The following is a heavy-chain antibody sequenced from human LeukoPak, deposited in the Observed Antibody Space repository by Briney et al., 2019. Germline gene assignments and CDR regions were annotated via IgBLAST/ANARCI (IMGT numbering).Heavy chain of an antibody. CDR1: GFSFSSYT. Sequence: GGSLRLSCAASGFSFSSYTMNWVRQAPGKGLEWVSSISSSSSYIYYADSVKGRFTISRDNARNSLYLQMNSLRAEDTAVYYCARFRPAAFDIWGQGTMVTVSS. J-gene: IGHJ3*02. CDR2: ISSSSSYI. CDR3: ARFRPAAFDI. D-gene: IGHD2-2*01. V-gene: IGHV3-21*01.